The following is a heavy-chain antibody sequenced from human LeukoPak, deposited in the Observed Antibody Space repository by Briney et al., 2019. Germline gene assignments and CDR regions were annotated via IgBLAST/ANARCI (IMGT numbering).Heavy chain of an antibody. CDR2: ISGGGGST. J-gene: IGHJ4*02. CDR3: AKGYYGGGWSYFDY. Sequence: QTGGSLRLSCAASGFSFSNYAMSWVRQAPGKGLEWVSTISGGGGSTYCADSVKGRFTISRDNSKNTLYLQMNSLRAEDTAVYYCAKGYYGGGWSYFDYWGKGPRVTVSS. V-gene: IGHV3-23*01. CDR1: GFSFSNYA. D-gene: IGHD6-19*01.